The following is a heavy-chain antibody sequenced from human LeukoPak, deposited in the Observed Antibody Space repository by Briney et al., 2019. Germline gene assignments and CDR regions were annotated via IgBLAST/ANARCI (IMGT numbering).Heavy chain of an antibody. CDR3: VGDYGDYVWSFDY. V-gene: IGHV3-30-3*01. D-gene: IGHD4-17*01. CDR1: GFTFSSYA. Sequence: PGRSLRLSCAASGFTFSSYAMHWVRQAPGKGLEWVAVISYDGSNKYYADSVKGRFTISRDNSKNTLYLQMNSLRAEDTAVYYCVGDYGDYVWSFDYWGQGTLVTVSS. CDR2: ISYDGSNK. J-gene: IGHJ4*02.